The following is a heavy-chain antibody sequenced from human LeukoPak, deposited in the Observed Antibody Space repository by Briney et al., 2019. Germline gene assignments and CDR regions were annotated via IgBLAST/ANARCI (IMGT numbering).Heavy chain of an antibody. CDR3: ARDYYYDSSGYFRRPIGY. CDR1: GFTLSSYS. V-gene: IGHV3-21*01. CDR2: ISSSSSYI. J-gene: IGHJ4*02. Sequence: GGSLRLSCAASGFTLSSYSMNWVRQAPGKGLEWVSSISSSSSYIYYADSVKGRFTISRDNAKNSLYLQMNSLRAEDTAVYYCARDYYYDSSGYFRRPIGYWGQGTLLTVSS. D-gene: IGHD3-22*01.